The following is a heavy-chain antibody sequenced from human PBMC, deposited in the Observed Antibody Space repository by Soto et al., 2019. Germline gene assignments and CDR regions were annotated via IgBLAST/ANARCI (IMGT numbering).Heavy chain of an antibody. V-gene: IGHV4-31*03. CDR1: GGSISSGDYY. Sequence: QVQLQESGPGLVKPSQTLSLTCTVSGGSISSGDYYWSWIRQHPGKGLELIGYIYYSGNTYYNPSLKRRVNISVDTSKNQFSLKLSSVTAADTAVYYCARFPDTAMGDFDYWGQGTLVTVSS. CDR3: ARFPDTAMGDFDY. CDR2: IYYSGNT. J-gene: IGHJ4*02. D-gene: IGHD5-18*01.